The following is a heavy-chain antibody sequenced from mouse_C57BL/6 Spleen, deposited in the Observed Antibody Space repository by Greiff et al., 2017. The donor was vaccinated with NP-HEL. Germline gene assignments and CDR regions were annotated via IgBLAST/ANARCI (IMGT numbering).Heavy chain of an antibody. D-gene: IGHD4-1*02. V-gene: IGHV1-82*01. J-gene: IGHJ4*01. CDR2: IYPGDGDT. CDR1: GYAFSSSW. Sequence: VQLQQSGPELVKPGASVKISCKASGYAFSSSWMNWVKQRPGKGLEWIGRIYPGDGDTNYNGKFKGKATLTADKSSSTAYMQLSSLTSEDSAVYFCARGQLYYYAMDYWGQGTSVTVSS. CDR3: ARGQLYYYAMDY.